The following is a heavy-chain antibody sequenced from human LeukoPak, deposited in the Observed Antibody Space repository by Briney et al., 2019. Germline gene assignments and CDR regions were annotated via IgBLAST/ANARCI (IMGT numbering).Heavy chain of an antibody. CDR2: INSDGSSI. V-gene: IGHV3-74*01. CDR3: ARPDYDDHQFDH. D-gene: IGHD4-17*01. CDR1: GFTFSSYW. Sequence: GGSLKLSCEVSGFTFSSYWMHWVRQAPGKGLVWVSRINSDGSSIGYADSVKGRFTIFRDNAKSTLYLQMNSLRAEDTAVYYCARPDYDDHQFDHWGQGALVTVSS. J-gene: IGHJ4*02.